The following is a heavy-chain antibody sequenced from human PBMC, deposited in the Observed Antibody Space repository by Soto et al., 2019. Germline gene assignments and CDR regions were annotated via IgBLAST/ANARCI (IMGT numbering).Heavy chain of an antibody. D-gene: IGHD2-2*02. CDR1: GFTFSDYY. CDR2: ISSSGSTI. CDR3: ARVSYCSSTSCYNDYYYGMDV. V-gene: IGHV3-11*01. Sequence: GGSLRLSCAASGFTFSDYYMSWIRQAPGKGLEWVSYISSSGSTIYYADSVTGRFTISRDNAKNSLYLQMNSLRDEDTAVYYCARVSYCSSTSCYNDYYYGMDVWGQGTKVTVSS. J-gene: IGHJ6*02.